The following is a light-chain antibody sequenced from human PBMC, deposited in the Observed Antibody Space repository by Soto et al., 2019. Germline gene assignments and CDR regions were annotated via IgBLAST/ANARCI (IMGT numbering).Light chain of an antibody. CDR1: SSDVGRYNH. CDR3: NSHTSGDFRV. V-gene: IGLV2-14*01. Sequence: QSALTQPASVSGSPGQSITISCTGTSSDVGRYNHVSWYQHHPGKAPKLLISEVSQRPSGVSNRFSGSKSDYTASLTISGLQAEDKADYYCNSHTSGDFRVFGTGTKLTVL. CDR2: EVS. J-gene: IGLJ1*01.